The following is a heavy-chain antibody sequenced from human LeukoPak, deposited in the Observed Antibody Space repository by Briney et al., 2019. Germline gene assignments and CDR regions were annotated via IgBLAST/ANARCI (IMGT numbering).Heavy chain of an antibody. Sequence: GGSLRLSCAASGFTFSSHWMHWVRQAPEKGLVGVSHINADGSATYYAASVKGRFTISRDYARNTLYLQMHSLTAEDTGVYYCVRGALRDCSYTSCTRGNWFDPWGQGTLVTVSS. V-gene: IGHV3-74*01. D-gene: IGHD2-2*01. CDR2: INADGSAT. CDR1: GFTFSSHW. J-gene: IGHJ5*02. CDR3: VRGALRDCSYTSCTRGNWFDP.